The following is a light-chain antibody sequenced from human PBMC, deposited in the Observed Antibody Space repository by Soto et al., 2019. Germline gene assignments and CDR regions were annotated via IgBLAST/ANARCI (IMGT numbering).Light chain of an antibody. CDR3: QQYYTTLAPT. J-gene: IGKJ4*01. Sequence: DIVMTQSPDSLAVSLGERATISCKSSLSVLYSSNNKNYLAWYQQKPGLPPKLLIYWASTRESGVPDRFSGSGSGTDFTLTIISLQAEDVAVYYCQQYYTTLAPTFGGGTKVEIK. CDR1: LSVLYSSNNKNY. CDR2: WAS. V-gene: IGKV4-1*01.